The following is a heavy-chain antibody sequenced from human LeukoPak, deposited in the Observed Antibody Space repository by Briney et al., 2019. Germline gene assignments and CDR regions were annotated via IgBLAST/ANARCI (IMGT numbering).Heavy chain of an antibody. D-gene: IGHD3-9*01. CDR3: ARVSDILTGSRYDYYFDY. CDR1: GGTFSIYA. J-gene: IGHJ4*02. V-gene: IGHV1-69*05. CDR2: IIPIFGTA. Sequence: SVKVSCKASGGTFSIYAISWVRQAPGQGLEWMGSIIPIFGTANYAQKFQGRVTITTDESTSTAYMELSSLRSEDTAVYYCARVSDILTGSRYDYYFDYWGQGTLVTVSS.